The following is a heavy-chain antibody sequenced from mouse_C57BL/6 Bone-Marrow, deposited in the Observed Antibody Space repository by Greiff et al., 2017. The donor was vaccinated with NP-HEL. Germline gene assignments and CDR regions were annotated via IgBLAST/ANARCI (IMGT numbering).Heavy chain of an antibody. D-gene: IGHD1-1*01. V-gene: IGHV2-4*01. CDR2: IWSGGST. CDR1: GFSLTSYG. Sequence: QVQLQQSGPGLVQPSQSLSITCTVSGFSLTSYGVHWVRQPPGKGLEWLGVIWSGGSTDYNAAFISRLSTSKDNSKSQFFFKMNSLQADDTAEYYGAKSRGYCGSSYGFAYWGQGTLVTVSA. J-gene: IGHJ3*01. CDR3: AKSRGYCGSSYGFAY.